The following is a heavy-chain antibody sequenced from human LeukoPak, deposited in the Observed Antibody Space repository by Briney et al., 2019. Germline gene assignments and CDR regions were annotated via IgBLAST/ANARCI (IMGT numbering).Heavy chain of an antibody. V-gene: IGHV4-61*02. Sequence: SQTLSLTCTVSGGSISSGSYYWSGIRQPAGKGLEWIGRIYTSGSTNYNPSLKSRVTISVDTSKNQFSLKLSSVTAADTAVYYCARAPDYYDSSGLDYWGQGTLVTVSS. J-gene: IGHJ4*02. CDR3: ARAPDYYDSSGLDY. D-gene: IGHD3-22*01. CDR2: IYTSGST. CDR1: GGSISSGSYY.